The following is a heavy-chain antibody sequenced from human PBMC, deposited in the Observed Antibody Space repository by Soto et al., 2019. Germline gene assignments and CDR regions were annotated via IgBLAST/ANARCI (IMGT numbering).Heavy chain of an antibody. Sequence: QVQLQESGPGLVKPSQTLSLTCTVSGGSISSGGYYWSWIRQHTGQGLEWIGYIYYSGSTYYNPYLKRRVTISVDTSMNQVALKLSSVTAADTAVYYCARDYCEDTGRFDSWGQGTLVTVSS. D-gene: IGHD1-26*01. CDR1: GGSISSGGYY. V-gene: IGHV4-31*03. CDR2: IYYSGST. J-gene: IGHJ4*02. CDR3: ARDYCEDTGRFDS.